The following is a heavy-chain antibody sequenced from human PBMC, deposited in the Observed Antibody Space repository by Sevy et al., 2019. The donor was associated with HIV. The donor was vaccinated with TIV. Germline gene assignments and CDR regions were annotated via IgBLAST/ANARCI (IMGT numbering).Heavy chain of an antibody. CDR1: GFTFSSYW. CDR3: ARDTGVGAYDY. Sequence: GGSLRLSCAASGFTFSSYWMSWVRQAPGKGLEWVANIKQDGSEKYYVDSVKGRFTISRDNAKNSLYLKMNSLRAEDTAVYYCARDTGVGAYDYWGQGTLVTVSS. D-gene: IGHD1-26*01. V-gene: IGHV3-7*01. J-gene: IGHJ4*02. CDR2: IKQDGSEK.